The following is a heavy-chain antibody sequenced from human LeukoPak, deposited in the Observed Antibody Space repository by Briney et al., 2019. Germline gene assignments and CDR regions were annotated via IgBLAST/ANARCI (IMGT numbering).Heavy chain of an antibody. CDR1: GFTFSSYG. D-gene: IGHD3-22*01. CDR2: ISYDGSNK. Sequence: PGRSLRLSCAASGFTFSSYGMHWVRQAPGKGLEWVAVISYDGSNKYYADSVKGRFTISRDNSKNTLYLQMNSLRAEDTAVYYCAKGDYYDSSGYYAPHSMDVWGQGTTVTVSS. V-gene: IGHV3-30*18. CDR3: AKGDYYDSSGYYAPHSMDV. J-gene: IGHJ6*02.